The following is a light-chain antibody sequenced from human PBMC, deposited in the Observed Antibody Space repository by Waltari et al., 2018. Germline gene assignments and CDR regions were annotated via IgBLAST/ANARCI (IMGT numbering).Light chain of an antibody. CDR1: ERISRW. V-gene: IGKV1-5*03. CDR2: QAS. CDR3: QQYNTYPWT. J-gene: IGKJ1*01. Sequence: TCRSSERISRWWAWYQQKPGMAPKLLIYQASSLEDGVPSRFSGSGFETEFSLSISSLQPEDFTTYYCQQYNTYPWTFGQGTKVEIK.